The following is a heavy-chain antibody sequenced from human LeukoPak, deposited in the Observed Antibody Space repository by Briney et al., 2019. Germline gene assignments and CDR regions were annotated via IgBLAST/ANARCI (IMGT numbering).Heavy chain of an antibody. CDR3: ARGSYTGGWTLDP. CDR2: ISYNGNTI. D-gene: IGHD6-19*01. J-gene: IGHJ5*02. Sequence: GTSLRLSCAASGFNFKNYAMHWVRQAPGKGLEWVAFISYNGNTIYYADSVKGRFTISRDNSKNTLYVQANSLRAEDTAVYYCARGSYTGGWTLDPWGQGTLVTVSS. V-gene: IGHV3-30-3*01. CDR1: GFNFKNYA.